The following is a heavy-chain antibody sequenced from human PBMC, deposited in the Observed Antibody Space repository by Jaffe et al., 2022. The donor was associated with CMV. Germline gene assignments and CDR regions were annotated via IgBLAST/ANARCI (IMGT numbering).Heavy chain of an antibody. Sequence: QMQLVQSGPEVKKPGTSVKVSCKASGFTFTSSAVQWVRQARGQRLEWIGWIVVGSGNTNYAQKFQERVTITRDMSTSTAYMELSSLRSEDTAVYYCAALNPVGATLGFDYWGQGTLVTVSS. CDR2: IVVGSGNT. J-gene: IGHJ4*02. CDR1: GFTFTSSA. V-gene: IGHV1-58*01. D-gene: IGHD1-26*01. CDR3: AALNPVGATLGFDY.